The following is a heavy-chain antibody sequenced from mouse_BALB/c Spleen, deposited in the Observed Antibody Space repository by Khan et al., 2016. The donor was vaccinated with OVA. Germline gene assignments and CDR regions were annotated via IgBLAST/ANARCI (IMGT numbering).Heavy chain of an antibody. CDR1: GYSFTSYY. Sequence: EVQLQQSGPELMKPGASVKISCKASGYSFTSYYIHWVKQSHGKSLEWIGYIYPFNGGTSYNPKFKGKATLTVDKSSSTAYMHLSSLTSDDSAVYYCSRHSYDAWLAYWGQGTMVTVSA. D-gene: IGHD2-12*01. V-gene: IGHV1-31*01. CDR3: SRHSYDAWLAY. J-gene: IGHJ3*01. CDR2: IYPFNGGT.